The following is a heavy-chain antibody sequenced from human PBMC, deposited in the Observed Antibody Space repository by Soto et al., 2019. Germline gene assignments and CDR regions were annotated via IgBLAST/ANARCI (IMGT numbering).Heavy chain of an antibody. D-gene: IGHD6-6*01. CDR2: IIPIFGTA. Sequence: VASVKVSCKASGGTFSSYAISWVRQAPGQGLEWMGGIIPIFGTANYAQKFQGRVTITADKSTSTAYMELSSLRSEDTAVYYCARDIGRYSSSPGNYYYYYGMDVWGQGTTVTVSS. J-gene: IGHJ6*02. CDR3: ARDIGRYSSSPGNYYYYYGMDV. CDR1: GGTFSSYA. V-gene: IGHV1-69*06.